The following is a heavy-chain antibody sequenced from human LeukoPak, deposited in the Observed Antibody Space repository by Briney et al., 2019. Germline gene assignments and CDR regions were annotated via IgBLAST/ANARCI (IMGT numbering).Heavy chain of an antibody. Sequence: GGSLRLSCAASGFTFSSCWMHWVRHAPGKGLVWVSRINSDGSSTSYADSVEGRFTISRDNAKNTLYLQMNSLRAEDTAVYYCARDHGYSYGYGDFDYWGQGTLVTVSS. CDR3: ARDHGYSYGYGDFDY. D-gene: IGHD5-18*01. CDR1: GFTFSSCW. V-gene: IGHV3-74*01. CDR2: INSDGSST. J-gene: IGHJ4*02.